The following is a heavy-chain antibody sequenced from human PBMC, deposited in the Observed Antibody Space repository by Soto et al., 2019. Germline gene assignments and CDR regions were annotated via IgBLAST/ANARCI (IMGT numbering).Heavy chain of an antibody. V-gene: IGHV3-30*18. CDR1: GFTFSSYG. CDR3: AKDYDFWSVYGMDV. Sequence: PGGSLRLSCAASGFTFSSYGMHWVRQAPGKGLEWVAVISYDGSNKYYADSVKGRFTISRDNSKNTLYLQMNSLRAEDTAVYYCAKDYDFWSVYGMDVWGQGTTVTVSS. CDR2: ISYDGSNK. J-gene: IGHJ6*02. D-gene: IGHD3-3*01.